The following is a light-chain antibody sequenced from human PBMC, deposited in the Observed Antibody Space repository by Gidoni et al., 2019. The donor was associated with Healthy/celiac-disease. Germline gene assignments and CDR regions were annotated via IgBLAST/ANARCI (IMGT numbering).Light chain of an antibody. CDR1: QGISSY. J-gene: IGKJ3*01. CDR2: AAS. CDR3: QQSFT. Sequence: IPLTQSPSSLAASVGDRVTITCRASQGISSYLAWYQQKPGKAPKLLIYAASTLQSGFASRFSGSGSGTDFTLTISSLQPEDFATYYCQQSFTFGPGTKVDIK. V-gene: IGKV1-9*01.